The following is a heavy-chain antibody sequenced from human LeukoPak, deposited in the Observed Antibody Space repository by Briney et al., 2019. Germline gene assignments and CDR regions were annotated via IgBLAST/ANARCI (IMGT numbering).Heavy chain of an antibody. CDR1: GYTFSSYY. V-gene: IGHV7-4-1*02. D-gene: IGHD1-26*01. Sequence: GASVKVSCKASGYTFSSYYMHWVRQAPGQGLEWMGWINTNTGNPTYAQGFTGRFVFSLDTSVSTAYLQISSLKAEDTAVYYCARRVAADDYWGQGTLVTVSS. CDR2: INTNTGNP. CDR3: ARRVAADDY. J-gene: IGHJ4*02.